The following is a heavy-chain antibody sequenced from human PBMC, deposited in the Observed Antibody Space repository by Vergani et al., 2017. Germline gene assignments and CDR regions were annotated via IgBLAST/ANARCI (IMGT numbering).Heavy chain of an antibody. CDR3: AKQRPYYGILTGYFGGWFDP. J-gene: IGHJ5*02. Sequence: QVQLQESGPGLVKPSQTLSLTCTVSGGSISSGGYYWSWIRQHPGKGLEWIGYIYYSGSTYYNPSLKSRVTISVDTSKNQFSLKLSSVTAADTAVYYCAKQRPYYGILTGYFGGWFDPWGQGTLVTVSS. V-gene: IGHV4-31*03. CDR1: GGSISSGGYY. CDR2: IYYSGST. D-gene: IGHD3-9*01.